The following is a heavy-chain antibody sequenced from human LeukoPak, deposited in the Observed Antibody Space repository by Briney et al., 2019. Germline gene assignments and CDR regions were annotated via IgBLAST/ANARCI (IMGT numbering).Heavy chain of an antibody. CDR3: ARDAPGSNHYGMDV. J-gene: IGHJ6*02. Sequence: ASVKVSCKASGYTFTGYYMHWVRQAPGQGLEWMGRIIPILGIANYAQKFQGRVTITADKSTSTAYMELSSLRSEDTAVYYCARDAPGSNHYGMDVWGQGTTVTVSS. D-gene: IGHD3-10*01. V-gene: IGHV1-69*04. CDR1: GYTFTGYY. CDR2: IIPILGIA.